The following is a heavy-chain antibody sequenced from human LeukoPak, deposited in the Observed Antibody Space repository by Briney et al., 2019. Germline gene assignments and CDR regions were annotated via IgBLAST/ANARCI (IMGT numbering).Heavy chain of an antibody. D-gene: IGHD2-2*01. CDR1: GYTFTCYY. J-gene: IGHJ6*02. CDR2: INPNSGGT. Sequence: ASVKVSCKASGYTFTCYYMHWVRQAPGQGLEWMGWINPNSGGTNYAQKFQGRVTMTRDTSISTAYMELSRLRSDDTAVYYCARDGRWDCSSTSCLDYYYYGMDGGGQGTTVTVSS. V-gene: IGHV1-2*02. CDR3: ARDGRWDCSSTSCLDYYYYGMDG.